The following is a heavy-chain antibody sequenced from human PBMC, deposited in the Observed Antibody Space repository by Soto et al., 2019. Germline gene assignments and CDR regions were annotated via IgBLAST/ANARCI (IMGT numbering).Heavy chain of an antibody. CDR2: INHSGST. V-gene: IGHV4-34*01. D-gene: IGHD6-13*01. CDR3: ARTEVPESSSWHPCDP. J-gene: IGHJ5*02. Sequence: PSETLSLTCAVYGGSFSGYYWTWIRQPPGTGLEWIGEINHSGSTNYNPSLKSRVTISVDTSKNQFSLKLISVTAADTAVYYCARTEVPESSSWHPCDPWGQGTLVTVSS. CDR1: GGSFSGYY.